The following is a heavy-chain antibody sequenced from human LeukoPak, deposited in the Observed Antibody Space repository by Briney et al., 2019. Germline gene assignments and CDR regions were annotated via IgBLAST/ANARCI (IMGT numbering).Heavy chain of an antibody. CDR1: GFTFSSYS. V-gene: IGHV3-66*01. D-gene: IGHD3-9*01. CDR2: IYSGGST. Sequence: GGSLRLSCAASGFTFSSYSMTWVRQAPGKGLEWVSVIYSGGSTYYADSVKGRFTISRDNSKNTLYLQMNSLRAEDTAVYYCARHGPYYDILTGYFDYWGQGTLVTVSS. J-gene: IGHJ4*02. CDR3: ARHGPYYDILTGYFDY.